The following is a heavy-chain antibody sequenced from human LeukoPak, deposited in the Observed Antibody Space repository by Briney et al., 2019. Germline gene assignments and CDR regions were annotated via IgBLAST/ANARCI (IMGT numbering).Heavy chain of an antibody. CDR1: GGSISSSNW. J-gene: IGHJ3*02. CDR3: PGGTDAFDI. Sequence: SETLSLTCAVSGGSISSSNWWSWVRQPPGKGLEWIGSIYYSGSTYYNPSLKSRVTISVDTSKNQFSLKLSSVTAADTAVYYCPGGTDAFDIWGQGTMVTVSS. V-gene: IGHV4-4*02. CDR2: IYYSGST. D-gene: IGHD1-1*01.